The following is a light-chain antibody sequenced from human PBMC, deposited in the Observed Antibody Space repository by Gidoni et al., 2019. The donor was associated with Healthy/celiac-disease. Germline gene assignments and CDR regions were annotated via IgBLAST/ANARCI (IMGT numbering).Light chain of an antibody. J-gene: IGKJ1*01. CDR3: QQSYSTQT. Sequence: DIQMTQSPSSLSASVGDRVTITCRASQSISSYLNWYQQKPGKAPKLLIYAASSLQSGVPSRFSGSGSGTDFTLTISSLQPEDFATYYCQQSYSTQTFXXXTKVEIK. CDR1: QSISSY. CDR2: AAS. V-gene: IGKV1-39*01.